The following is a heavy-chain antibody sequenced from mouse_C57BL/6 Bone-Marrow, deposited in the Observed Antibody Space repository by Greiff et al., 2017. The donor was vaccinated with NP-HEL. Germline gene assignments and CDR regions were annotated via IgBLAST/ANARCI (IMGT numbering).Heavy chain of an antibody. J-gene: IGHJ1*03. Sequence: QVQLQQPGAELVKPGASVKLSCKASGYTFTSYWMHWVKQRPGQGLEWIGMIHPNSGSTNYNEKFKSKATLTVDKSSSTAYVQLSRLTSADSAVYYCASGYYRYWYFDVWGTGTTVTVSS. CDR2: IHPNSGST. V-gene: IGHV1-64*01. CDR3: ASGYYRYWYFDV. CDR1: GYTFTSYW. D-gene: IGHD2-3*01.